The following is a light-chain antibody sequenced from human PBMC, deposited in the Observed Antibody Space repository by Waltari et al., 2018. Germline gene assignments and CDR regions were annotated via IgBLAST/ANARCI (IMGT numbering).Light chain of an antibody. CDR1: SSDVWTYNL. CDR2: EVS. CDR3: CSYAGVRGAV. Sequence: QSALTQPASVSGSPGESITISCTGTSSDVWTYNLIPWYQQHPGKVPKLLIYEVSKRPSGVSNRFSASKSGNTASLTISGLQADDEADYYCCSYAGVRGAVFGGGTHLTVL. V-gene: IGLV2-23*02. J-gene: IGLJ7*01.